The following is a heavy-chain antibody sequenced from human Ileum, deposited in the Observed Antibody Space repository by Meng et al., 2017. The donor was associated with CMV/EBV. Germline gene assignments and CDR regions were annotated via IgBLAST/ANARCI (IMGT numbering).Heavy chain of an antibody. D-gene: IGHD4/OR15-4a*01. CDR2: HSHQGTST. Sequence: GGSLRLSCVGSGYSFSSYWMHWVRQSPGQGLAWISRHSHQGTSTSYADSVKGRFTVSRDNAKNALYLDMTGVRADDTAVYFCARDLLGDNDYLFDLWGQGTLVTVSS. CDR1: GYSFSSYW. J-gene: IGHJ4*02. CDR3: ARDLLGDNDYLFDL. V-gene: IGHV3-74*01.